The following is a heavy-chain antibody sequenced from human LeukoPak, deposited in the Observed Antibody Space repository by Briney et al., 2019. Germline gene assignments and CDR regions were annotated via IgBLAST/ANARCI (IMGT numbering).Heavy chain of an antibody. J-gene: IGHJ6*03. Sequence: GGSLRLYCAASGFNFSTYGINWGRQAPCYGPEWVSNITSGSNIYYADFVKGRFTISRDNSKNSLYVQMNSLRADDTAVYYCARGGDFDHHYMDVWGKGTTVTVSS. CDR3: ARGGDFDHHYMDV. V-gene: IGHV3-48*03. D-gene: IGHD3-16*01. CDR1: GFNFSTYG. CDR2: ITSGSNI.